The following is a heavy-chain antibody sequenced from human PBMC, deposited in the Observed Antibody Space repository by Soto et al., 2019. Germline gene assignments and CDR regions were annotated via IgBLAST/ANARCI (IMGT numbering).Heavy chain of an antibody. D-gene: IGHD3-3*01. CDR1: GFTFSYYY. CDR2: ISSSSSYT. Sequence: GGSLRLSCAASGFTFSYYYMSWIRQSPGKGLEWVSYISSSSSYTNYADSVKGRFTISRDNAKNSLYLQMNSLRAEDTAVYYCASIEGDFWSGYYPGYWGQGTLVTVSS. V-gene: IGHV3-11*06. J-gene: IGHJ4*02. CDR3: ASIEGDFWSGYYPGY.